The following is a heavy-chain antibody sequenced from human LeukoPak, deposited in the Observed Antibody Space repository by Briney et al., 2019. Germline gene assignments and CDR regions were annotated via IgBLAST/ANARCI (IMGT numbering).Heavy chain of an antibody. D-gene: IGHD3-10*02. CDR3: ARDRGYYYVPNWFAP. V-gene: IGHV3-30-3*01. Sequence: PGGSLRLSCAASGFTFSSYAMHWVRQAPGKGLEWVAVISYDGSNKYYADSVKGRFTISRDNSKNTLYLQMNSLRAEDTAVYYCARDRGYYYVPNWFAPWGKEPLVTVSS. CDR2: ISYDGSNK. J-gene: IGHJ5*02. CDR1: GFTFSSYA.